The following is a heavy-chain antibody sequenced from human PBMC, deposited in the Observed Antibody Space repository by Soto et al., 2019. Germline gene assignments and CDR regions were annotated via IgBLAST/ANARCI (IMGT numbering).Heavy chain of an antibody. D-gene: IGHD3-10*01. CDR1: GFTFSTYD. V-gene: IGHV3-13*01. J-gene: IGHJ5*02. CDR2: IGTLFDT. CDR3: LRGRSNDVRSSPPPKFDP. Sequence: EVQLVESGGGLVRPGGSLRLSCVASGFTFSTYDMHWVRQVPGKRLEWVSAIGTLFDTYYTASVKGRFTVSRENARNYFFLQMNSLRAGDTAIYYCLRGRSNDVRSSPPPKFDPWGQGTMVTVSS.